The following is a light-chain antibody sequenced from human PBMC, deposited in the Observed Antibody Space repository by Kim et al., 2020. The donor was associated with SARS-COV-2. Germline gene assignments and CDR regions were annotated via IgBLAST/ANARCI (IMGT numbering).Light chain of an antibody. Sequence: QSALTQPASVSGSPGQSITISCAGGSSDIGPYNSVSWYQQPPGKAPKLIIYDVYKRPSGVSDRFSGSKSANTASLTISGLRAEDEAHYYCFSYAGTTTLYLFGGGTQLTVL. J-gene: IGLJ2*01. CDR1: SSDIGPYNS. V-gene: IGLV2-23*02. CDR2: DVY. CDR3: FSYAGTTTLYL.